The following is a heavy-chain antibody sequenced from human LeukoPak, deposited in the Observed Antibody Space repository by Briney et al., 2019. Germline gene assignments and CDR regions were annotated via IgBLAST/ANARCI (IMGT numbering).Heavy chain of an antibody. V-gene: IGHV3-64D*06. CDR2: ISSNGGST. CDR3: VKSTYYGDYGEFDY. Sequence: PGGSLRLSCSASGFTFSSYAMHWVRQAPGKGLEYVSAISSNGGSTYYADSVKGGFTISRDNSKNTLYLQMSSLRAEDTAVYYCVKSTYYGDYGEFDYWGQGTLVTVSS. D-gene: IGHD4-17*01. CDR1: GFTFSSYA. J-gene: IGHJ4*02.